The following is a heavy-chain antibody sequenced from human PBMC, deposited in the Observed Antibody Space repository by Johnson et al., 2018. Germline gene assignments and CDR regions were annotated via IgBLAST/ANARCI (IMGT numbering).Heavy chain of an antibody. V-gene: IGHV3-9*01. CDR1: RFTFGDYA. CDR3: AKDDNHDDGETDAFDI. CDR2: ISWNSGNL. J-gene: IGHJ3*02. Sequence: VQLVQSGGGLVQPGRSLRLSCAASRFTFGDYAMHWVRQAPGKGLEWVSGISWNSGNLGYADSVKGRFTISRDNAKNALYLQMNSLRAEDTALYYCAKDDNHDDGETDAFDIWGQGTMVTVSS. D-gene: IGHD4-17*01.